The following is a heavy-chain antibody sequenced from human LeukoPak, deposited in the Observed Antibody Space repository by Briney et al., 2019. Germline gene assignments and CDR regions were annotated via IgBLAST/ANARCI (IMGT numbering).Heavy chain of an antibody. J-gene: IGHJ4*02. CDR1: GYTFTSYG. D-gene: IGHD3-3*01. CDR3: ARDKYWTYYDFWSGYSSLDY. CDR2: ISAYNGNT. V-gene: IGHV1-18*01. Sequence: ASVKVSCKASGYTFTSYGISWVRQAPGQGLEWMGWISAYNGNTNYAQKLQGRVTMTTDTSTSTAYMELRSLRSDDTAVYYCARDKYWTYYDFWSGYSSLDYWGQGTLVTVSS.